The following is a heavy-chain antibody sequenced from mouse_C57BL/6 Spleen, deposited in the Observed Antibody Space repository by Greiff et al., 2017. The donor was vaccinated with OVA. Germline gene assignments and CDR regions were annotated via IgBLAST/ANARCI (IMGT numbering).Heavy chain of an antibody. Sequence: QVQLQQSGAELVRPGASVTLSCKASGYTFTDYEMHWVKQTPVHGLEWIGAIDPETGGTAYNQKFKGKAILTADKSSSTAYMELRSLTSEDSAVYYCTREGYYSYYFDYWGQGTTLTVSS. CDR2: IDPETGGT. D-gene: IGHD2-3*01. CDR1: GYTFTDYE. J-gene: IGHJ2*01. CDR3: TREGYYSYYFDY. V-gene: IGHV1-15*01.